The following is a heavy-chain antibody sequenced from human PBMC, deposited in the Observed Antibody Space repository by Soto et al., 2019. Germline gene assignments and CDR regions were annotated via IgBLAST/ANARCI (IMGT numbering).Heavy chain of an antibody. Sequence: SETLSLTCTVSGGSISSYYWSWIRQPPGKGLEWIGYIYYSGSTNYNPSLKSRVTISVDTSKNQFSLKLSSVTAADTAVYYCARKRRAVAGLDYWGQGTLVTVSS. V-gene: IGHV4-59*12. D-gene: IGHD6-19*01. CDR3: ARKRRAVAGLDY. CDR2: IYYSGST. J-gene: IGHJ4*02. CDR1: GGSISSYY.